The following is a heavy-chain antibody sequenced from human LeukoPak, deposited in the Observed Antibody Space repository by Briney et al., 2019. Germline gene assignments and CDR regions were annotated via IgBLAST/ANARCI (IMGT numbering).Heavy chain of an antibody. V-gene: IGHV1-69*01. CDR1: GGTFSSYA. CDR2: IIPIFGTA. CDR3: ARVPSLEPYSSGWDGWFDP. Sequence: VASVKVSCKASGGTFSSYAISWVRQAPGQGLERMGGIIPIFGTANYAQKFQGRVTITADESTSTAYMELSSLRSEDTAVYYCARVPSLEPYSSGWDGWFDPWGQGTLVTVSS. D-gene: IGHD6-19*01. J-gene: IGHJ5*02.